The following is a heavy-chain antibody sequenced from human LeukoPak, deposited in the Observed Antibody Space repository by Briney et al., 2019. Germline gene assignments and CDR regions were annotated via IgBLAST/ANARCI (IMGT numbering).Heavy chain of an antibody. CDR1: GFTFSSYW. Sequence: GGSLRLSCAASGFTFSSYWMHWVRQAPGKGLVWVSRINSDGSSTSYADSVKGRFTISRDNAKNTLYLQMNSLRAEDTAVYYCARDRNTDFWSGYYTNYFDYWGQGTLVTVSS. J-gene: IGHJ4*02. D-gene: IGHD3-3*01. CDR3: ARDRNTDFWSGYYTNYFDY. CDR2: INSDGSST. V-gene: IGHV3-74*01.